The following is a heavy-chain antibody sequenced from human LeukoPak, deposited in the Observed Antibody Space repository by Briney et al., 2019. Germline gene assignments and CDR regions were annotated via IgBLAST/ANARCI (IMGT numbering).Heavy chain of an antibody. V-gene: IGHV3-21*01. CDR1: GFTFKTHN. Sequence: GGSLRLSCAASGFTFKTHNMNWVRQAPGKGLEWVSSISSSSSYIYYADSVKGRFTISRDNAKKSLYLQMNSLRAEDTAVYYCARGQWSEDGFDIWGQGTMVTVSS. J-gene: IGHJ3*02. D-gene: IGHD6-19*01. CDR3: ARGQWSEDGFDI. CDR2: ISSSSSYI.